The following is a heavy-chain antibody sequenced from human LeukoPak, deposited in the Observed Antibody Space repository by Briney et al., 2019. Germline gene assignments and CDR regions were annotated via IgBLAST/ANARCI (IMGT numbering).Heavy chain of an antibody. V-gene: IGHV1-8*01. CDR1: GYTFTSYD. J-gene: IGHJ5*02. CDR3: ARVRESSPQPEFDP. D-gene: IGHD2-2*01. Sequence: ASVKVSCKASGYTFTSYDINWVRQATGQGLEWMGWMNPNSGNTGYAQKFQGRVTMTRNTSISTAYMELSSLRSEDTAVYYCARVRESSPQPEFDPWGQGTLVTVSS. CDR2: MNPNSGNT.